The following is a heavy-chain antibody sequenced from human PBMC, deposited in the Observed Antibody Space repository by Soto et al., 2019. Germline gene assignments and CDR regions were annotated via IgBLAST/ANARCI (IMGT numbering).Heavy chain of an antibody. J-gene: IGHJ4*02. Sequence: QVQLQESGPGLVKPSQTLSLTCTVSGGSISSGGYFWSWIRQHPGKGLEFIGYIYNSGSTYYNPSRKSRVNISVDTSKNQFSLKLSSVTAADTAVYYCAGQSITMIARVDYWGQGTLVTVSS. CDR2: IYNSGST. CDR1: GGSISSGGYF. V-gene: IGHV4-31*03. D-gene: IGHD3-22*01. CDR3: AGQSITMIARVDY.